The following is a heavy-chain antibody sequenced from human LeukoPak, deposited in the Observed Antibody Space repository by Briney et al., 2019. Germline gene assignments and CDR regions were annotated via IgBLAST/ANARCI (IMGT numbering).Heavy chain of an antibody. J-gene: IGHJ5*02. V-gene: IGHV1-8*01. D-gene: IGHD3-22*01. CDR2: MNPNSGNT. CDR1: GYTFTSYD. Sequence: GASVKVSCKASGYTFTSYDINWVRQATGQGLEWMGWMNPNSGNTGYAQKFQGRVTMTRNTSISTAYMELSSLRSEDTAVYYCARMYYYDSSGSDNWFDPWGQGTLVTVSS. CDR3: ARMYYYDSSGSDNWFDP.